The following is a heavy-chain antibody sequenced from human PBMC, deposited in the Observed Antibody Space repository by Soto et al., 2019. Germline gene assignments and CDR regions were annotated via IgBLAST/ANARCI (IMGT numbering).Heavy chain of an antibody. Sequence: TLLLICAIYGDSVSTNSVTCDWIRQSPLRGLVWLGRTYYRSKWYNDYAVSVKGRITINPDTSNNQLSLQLNSVTPDDTAVYYCARLIGNSWLDSWGQGTLVTVSS. CDR1: GDSVSTNSVT. CDR3: ARLIGNSWLDS. CDR2: TYYRSKWYN. D-gene: IGHD2-8*01. V-gene: IGHV6-1*01. J-gene: IGHJ5*01.